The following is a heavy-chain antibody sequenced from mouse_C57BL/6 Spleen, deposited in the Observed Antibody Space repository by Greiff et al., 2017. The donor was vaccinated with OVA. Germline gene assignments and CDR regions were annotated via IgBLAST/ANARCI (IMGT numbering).Heavy chain of an antibody. D-gene: IGHD1-1*01. CDR2: INYDGSST. CDR3: ARGGIYYYGSSYVFDY. V-gene: IGHV5-16*01. Sequence: EVKLMESEGGLVQPGSSMKLSCTASGFTFSDYYMAWVRQVPEKGLEWVANINYDGSSTYYLDSLKSRFIISRDNAKNILYLQMSSLKSEDTATYYCARGGIYYYGSSYVFDYWGQGTTLTVSS. CDR1: GFTFSDYY. J-gene: IGHJ2*01.